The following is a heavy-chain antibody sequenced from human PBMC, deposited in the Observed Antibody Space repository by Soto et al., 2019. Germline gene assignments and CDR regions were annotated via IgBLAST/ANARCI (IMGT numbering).Heavy chain of an antibody. J-gene: IGHJ4*02. Sequence: QLQLQESGPGLVKSSETLSLTCTVSGGSSSSSSYYWGWIRQPPGKGLEWIGSIYYSGSTYYNPSLKSRVTISVDTSKNQFSLKLSSVTAADTAVYYCARHTYDNLWGTYSLWHFDYWGQGTLVTVSS. V-gene: IGHV4-39*01. CDR2: IYYSGST. CDR3: ARHTYDNLWGTYSLWHFDY. D-gene: IGHD3-16*02. CDR1: GGSSSSSSYY.